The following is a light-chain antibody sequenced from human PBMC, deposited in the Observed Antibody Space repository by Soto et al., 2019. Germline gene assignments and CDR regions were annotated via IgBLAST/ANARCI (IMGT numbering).Light chain of an antibody. CDR2: AAS. CDR1: QGISNF. CDR3: QAYNSAPWT. Sequence: DIQMTQSPSSLSASVGDRVTITCRASQGISNFLAWHQQKPGKVPKLLIYAASTLQSGVPSRFSASGSGTDFTLTITSLQPEDVATYYCQAYNSAPWTFGQGTKVEIK. V-gene: IGKV1-27*01. J-gene: IGKJ1*01.